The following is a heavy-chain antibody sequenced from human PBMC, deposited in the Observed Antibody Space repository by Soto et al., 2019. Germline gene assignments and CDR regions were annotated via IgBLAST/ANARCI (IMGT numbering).Heavy chain of an antibody. CDR1: GFTFSSYG. D-gene: IGHD3-3*01. V-gene: IGHV3-33*01. Sequence: GGSLRLSCAASGFTFSSYGMHWVRQAPGEGLEWVAVIWYDGSNKYYADSVKGRFTISRDNSKNTLYLQMNSLRAEDTAVYYCAREGHAIFVVVYYYGMDVWGQGTTVTVSS. CDR3: AREGHAIFVVVYYYGMDV. CDR2: IWYDGSNK. J-gene: IGHJ6*02.